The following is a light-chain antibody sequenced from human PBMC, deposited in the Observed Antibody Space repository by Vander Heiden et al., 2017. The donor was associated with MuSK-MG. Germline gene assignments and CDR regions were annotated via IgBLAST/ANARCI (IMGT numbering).Light chain of an antibody. Sequence: SALTQPASVAGSPGPSITISCAGTSSDVGGYNYVSWYQPHPGKAPKLLIYEVSNRPSGVSNRFSGSKSGNTASLTISGLQAEDEAVYYCSSYTTSSTVIFGGGTTLTVL. CDR2: EVS. J-gene: IGLJ2*01. CDR3: SSYTTSSTVI. V-gene: IGLV2-14*01. CDR1: SSDVGGYNY.